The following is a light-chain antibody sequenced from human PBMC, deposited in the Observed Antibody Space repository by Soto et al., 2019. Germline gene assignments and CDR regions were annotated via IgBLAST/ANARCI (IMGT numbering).Light chain of an antibody. Sequence: QSALTQPASVSGSPGQSITIPCSGRSSDLGGLNYVSWYQQHPGKVPKLIIYKVDNRPSGISDRFSASKSGNTASLTISGLQAEDEADYYCSSYTRQSTYVFGTGTKLTVL. CDR2: KVD. J-gene: IGLJ1*01. V-gene: IGLV2-14*01. CDR1: SSDLGGLNY. CDR3: SSYTRQSTYV.